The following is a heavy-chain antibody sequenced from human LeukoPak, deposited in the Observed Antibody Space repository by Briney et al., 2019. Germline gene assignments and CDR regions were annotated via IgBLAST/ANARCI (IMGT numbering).Heavy chain of an antibody. Sequence: GGSLGLSCAASGFTVSSNYMSWVRQAPGKGLEWVANIKQDGSEKYYVDSVKGRFTISRDNAKNSLYLQMNSLRAEDTAVYYCARDIFAYCSGGSCYDQRFDPWGQGTLVTVSS. V-gene: IGHV3-7*03. J-gene: IGHJ5*02. CDR1: GFTVSSNY. D-gene: IGHD2-15*01. CDR2: IKQDGSEK. CDR3: ARDIFAYCSGGSCYDQRFDP.